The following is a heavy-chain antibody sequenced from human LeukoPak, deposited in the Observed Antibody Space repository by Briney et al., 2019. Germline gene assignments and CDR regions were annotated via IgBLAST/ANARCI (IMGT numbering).Heavy chain of an antibody. V-gene: IGHV1-18*01. J-gene: IGHJ6*02. Sequence: ASVKVSRKPSGYTFTSYGISRVRQAPGQGLEWMGWISAYNGNTNYAQKLQDRVTMTTDTSTSTAYMELRRLRSDDTAVYYCARDLVAVDGDNYYYYYGMDVWGQGTTVTVSS. CDR2: ISAYNGNT. D-gene: IGHD6-19*01. CDR1: GYTFTSYG. CDR3: ARDLVAVDGDNYYYYYGMDV.